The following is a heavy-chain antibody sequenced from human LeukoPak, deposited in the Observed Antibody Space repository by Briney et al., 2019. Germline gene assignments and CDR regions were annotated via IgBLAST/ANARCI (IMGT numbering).Heavy chain of an antibody. J-gene: IGHJ3*02. Sequence: PGGSLRLSCAASGFTFTTYAMSWVRQTPGKGLEWVSAISGSGRNTYYADSVKGRFTISRDNSKNTLYLRMDSLTAEDTAVYYCARDYIYGDEHDAFDIWGQGTMVTVSS. D-gene: IGHD4-17*01. CDR1: GFTFTTYA. CDR2: ISGSGRNT. CDR3: ARDYIYGDEHDAFDI. V-gene: IGHV3-23*01.